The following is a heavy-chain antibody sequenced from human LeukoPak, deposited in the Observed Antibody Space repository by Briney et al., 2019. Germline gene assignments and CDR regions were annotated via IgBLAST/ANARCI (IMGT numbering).Heavy chain of an antibody. Sequence: PGGSLRLSCAASGFTFSSYGMHWVRQAPGKGLEWVAVISYDGSNKYYADSVKGRFTISRDNSKNTLYLQMNSLRAEDTAVYYCARETHDKGSYMGYWGQGTLVTVSS. CDR1: GFTFSSYG. CDR2: ISYDGSNK. D-gene: IGHD1-26*01. J-gene: IGHJ4*02. CDR3: ARETHDKGSYMGY. V-gene: IGHV3-30*03.